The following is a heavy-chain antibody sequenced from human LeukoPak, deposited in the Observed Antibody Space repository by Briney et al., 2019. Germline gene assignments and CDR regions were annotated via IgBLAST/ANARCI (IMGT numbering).Heavy chain of an antibody. Sequence: GASVKVSXKASGYTFTGYYMHWVRQAPGQGLEWMGWINPNSGGTNYAQKFQGRVTMTRDTSISTAYMELSRLRSDDTAVYYCARYDLVVPAAIDYWGQGTLVTVSS. CDR2: INPNSGGT. J-gene: IGHJ4*02. V-gene: IGHV1-2*02. CDR3: ARYDLVVPAAIDY. D-gene: IGHD2-2*01. CDR1: GYTFTGYY.